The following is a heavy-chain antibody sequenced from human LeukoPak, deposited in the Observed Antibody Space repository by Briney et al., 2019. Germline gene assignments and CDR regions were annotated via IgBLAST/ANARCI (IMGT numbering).Heavy chain of an antibody. J-gene: IGHJ4*02. CDR1: GYSISSGYY. CDR3: ARGFWSRYYDY. CDR2: IYHSGST. Sequence: SETLPLTCTVSGYSISSGYYWGWIRQPPGQGLEWIGSIYHSGSTYYNPSLKSRVTISVDTSKNQFSLKLSSVTAADTAVYYCARGFWSRYYDYWGQGTLVTVSS. D-gene: IGHD2-8*02. V-gene: IGHV4-38-2*02.